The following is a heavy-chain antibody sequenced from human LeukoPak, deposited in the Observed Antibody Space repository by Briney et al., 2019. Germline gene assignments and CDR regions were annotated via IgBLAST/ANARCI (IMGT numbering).Heavy chain of an antibody. J-gene: IGHJ4*02. CDR2: ISYDGSNK. D-gene: IGHD6-19*01. CDR1: GFTFSSYG. CDR3: AKDRRQWLKLFDY. V-gene: IGHV3-30*18. Sequence: GGSLRLSCAASGFTFSSYGMHWVRQAPGKGLEWVAVISYDGSNKYYADSVKGRFTISRDNSKNTLYLQMNSLRAEDTALYYCAKDRRQWLKLFDYWGQGTLVTVSS.